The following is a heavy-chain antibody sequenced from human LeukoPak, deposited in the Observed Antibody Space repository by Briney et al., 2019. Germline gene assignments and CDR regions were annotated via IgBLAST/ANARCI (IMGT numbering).Heavy chain of an antibody. D-gene: IGHD3-3*01. V-gene: IGHV3-30*18. J-gene: IGHJ6*02. CDR3: AKGVHDFWSGSYYGMDV. CDR1: GFTFSSYG. Sequence: GGSLRLSCAASGFTFSSYGMHWVRQAPGKGLERVAVISYDGSNKYYADSVKGRFTISRDNSKNTLYLQMNSLRAEDTAVYYCAKGVHDFWSGSYYGMDVWGQGTTVTVSS. CDR2: ISYDGSNK.